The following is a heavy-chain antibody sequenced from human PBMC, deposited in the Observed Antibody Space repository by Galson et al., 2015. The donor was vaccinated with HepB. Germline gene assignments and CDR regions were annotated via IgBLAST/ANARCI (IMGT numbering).Heavy chain of an antibody. CDR2: ISGSGDST. CDR3: AKDDYDILTGPLNSRQFDY. J-gene: IGHJ4*02. V-gene: IGHV3-23*01. Sequence: SLRLSCAASGFTFRSYAMNWVRQAPGKGLEWVSAISGSGDSTYYANSVKGRFTISRDNSKNTLYPQMNSLRAEDTAIYYCAKDDYDILTGPLNSRQFDYWGQGTLVTVSS. CDR1: GFTFRSYA. D-gene: IGHD3-9*01.